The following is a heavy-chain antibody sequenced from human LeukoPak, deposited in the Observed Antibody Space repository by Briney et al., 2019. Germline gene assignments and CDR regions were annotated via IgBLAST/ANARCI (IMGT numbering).Heavy chain of an antibody. Sequence: GGSLRLSCAASGFTFDDYAMHWVRQAPGKGLEWVSLISWDGGSTYYADSVKGRFTISRDNSKNSLYLQMNSLRAEDTALYYCAKGPVGGSYRYGYFDYWGQGTLVTVSS. CDR1: GFTFDDYA. D-gene: IGHD3-16*02. V-gene: IGHV3-43D*03. J-gene: IGHJ4*02. CDR3: AKGPVGGSYRYGYFDY. CDR2: ISWDGGST.